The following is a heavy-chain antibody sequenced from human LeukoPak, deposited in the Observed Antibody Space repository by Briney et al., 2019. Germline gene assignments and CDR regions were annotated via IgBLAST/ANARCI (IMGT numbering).Heavy chain of an antibody. CDR1: GGSISSSSYY. CDR3: ARDPVSGWYNAFDI. CDR2: IYYSGST. D-gene: IGHD6-19*01. Sequence: PSETLSLTCTVSGGSISSSSYYWGWIRQPPGKGLEWIGSIYYSGSTYYNPSLKSRVTISVDTSKNQFSLKLSSVTAADTAVYYCARDPVSGWYNAFDIWGQGTMVTVSS. J-gene: IGHJ3*02. V-gene: IGHV4-39*07.